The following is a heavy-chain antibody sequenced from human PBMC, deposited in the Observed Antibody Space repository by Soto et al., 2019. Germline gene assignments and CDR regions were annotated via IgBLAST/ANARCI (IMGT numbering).Heavy chain of an antibody. J-gene: IGHJ4*02. Sequence: ASVKVSCKASGYTFTSYDINWVRQATGQGLEWMGWMNPNSGNTGYAQKFQGRVTMTRNTSISTAYMELSSLRSEDTAVYYCARGQPTHMGGYEPHYFDYWGQGTLVTVSS. CDR3: ARGQPTHMGGYEPHYFDY. CDR2: MNPNSGNT. D-gene: IGHD5-12*01. CDR1: GYTFTSYD. V-gene: IGHV1-8*01.